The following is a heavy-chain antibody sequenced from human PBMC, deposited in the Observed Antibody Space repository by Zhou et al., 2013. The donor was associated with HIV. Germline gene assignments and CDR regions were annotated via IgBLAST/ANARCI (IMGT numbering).Heavy chain of an antibody. CDR2: INPNNGGT. V-gene: IGHV1-2*02. CDR3: ARPYCSGGNCLGFDY. Sequence: QVQLMQSGAELKKSGASVKVSCKASGYTFTGYYMYWVRQAPGQGLEWMGWINPNNGGTNYAQKFQGRVTMTRDTSISTAYMELSRLRSDDTAVYYCARPYCSGGNCLGFDYWGQGTLVTVSS. D-gene: IGHD2-15*01. J-gene: IGHJ4*02. CDR1: GYTFTGYY.